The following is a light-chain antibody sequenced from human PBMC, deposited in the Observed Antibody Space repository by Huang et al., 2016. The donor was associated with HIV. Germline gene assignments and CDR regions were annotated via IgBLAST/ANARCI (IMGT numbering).Light chain of an antibody. CDR3: QQTHSTPPYT. J-gene: IGKJ2*01. Sequence: DIHMTQSPSPLSASVGDRVTIACRASQNINNYLNWYHQQPGKVPKLLIYGASSFESGVPSRFSGSGSGTDFTLTISNVQTEDLATYYCQQTHSTPPYTFGQGTKVEI. V-gene: IGKV1-39*01. CDR1: QNINNY. CDR2: GAS.